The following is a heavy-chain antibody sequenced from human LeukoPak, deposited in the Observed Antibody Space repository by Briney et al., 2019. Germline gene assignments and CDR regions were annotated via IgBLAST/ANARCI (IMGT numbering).Heavy chain of an antibody. V-gene: IGHV5-10-1*01. CDR2: IDPSDSYT. CDR1: GYSFTNYW. J-gene: IGHJ5*02. D-gene: IGHD4-17*01. Sequence: GESLKISCNGSGYSFTNYWITWARQMPGKGLEWMGRIDPSDSYTDYSPSFQGHVTISADKSISTAYLQWSSLKASDTAMYYCARQGGTYGDYVGWFDPWGQGTLVTVSS. CDR3: ARQGGTYGDYVGWFDP.